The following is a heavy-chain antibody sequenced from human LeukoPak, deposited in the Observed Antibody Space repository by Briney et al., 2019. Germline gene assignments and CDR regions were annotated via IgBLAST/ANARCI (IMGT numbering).Heavy chain of an antibody. V-gene: IGHV1-69*05. CDR2: IIPIFGTA. J-gene: IGHJ4*02. Sequence: SVKVSCKASGGTFSSYAISWVRQAPGQGLEWMGRIIPIFGTANYAQKFQGRVTITTDESTSTAYMELSSLRSEDTAVYYCATSDYYGSGSYYLGVFDYWGQGTLVTVSS. CDR3: ATSDYYGSGSYYLGVFDY. D-gene: IGHD3-10*01. CDR1: GGTFSSYA.